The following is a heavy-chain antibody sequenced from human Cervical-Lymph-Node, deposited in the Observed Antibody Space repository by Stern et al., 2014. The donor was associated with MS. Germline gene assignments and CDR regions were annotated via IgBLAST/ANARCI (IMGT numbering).Heavy chain of an antibody. J-gene: IGHJ4*02. D-gene: IGHD1-26*01. CDR1: GGSVGGYY. CDR2: MYYNGGT. V-gene: IGHV4-59*02. Sequence: QLQLQESGPDVVKPSETLSLTCTVSGGSVGGYYWNWIRQSPERGLEWLGYMYYNGGTDYNPSLKSRFTISVDTSKNQVSLKLTSVTAADTAVYYCARSSPSDVGATKFYFDFWGQGTLVTVSS. CDR3: ARSSPSDVGATKFYFDF.